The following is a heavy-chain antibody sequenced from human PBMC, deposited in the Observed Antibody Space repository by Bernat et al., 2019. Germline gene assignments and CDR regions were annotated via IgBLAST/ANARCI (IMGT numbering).Heavy chain of an antibody. CDR3: ARGRQNYYYMDV. CDR2: ISSGSTAE. J-gene: IGHJ6*03. V-gene: IGHV3-48*02. CDR1: GFSFSGYT. Sequence: LVESGGGLVQPGGSLRLSCAGFGFSFSGYTMNWVRQAPGKGLEWVSYISSGSTAEYYADSVRGRFTISRDNADNSLYLQMNSLRDEDTAVYYCARGRQNYYYMDVWGKGTTVTVSS.